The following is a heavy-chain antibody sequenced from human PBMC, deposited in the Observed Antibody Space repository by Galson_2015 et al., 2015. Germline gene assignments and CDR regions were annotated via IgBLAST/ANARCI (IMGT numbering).Heavy chain of an antibody. CDR1: GGSFSGYY. CDR3: ATERTVSWFGELLSNYYFDY. D-gene: IGHD3-10*01. Sequence: SETLSLTCAVYGGSFSGYYWSWIRQPPGKGLEWIGEIDHSGSTNYNPSLKSRVTISVDTSKNQFSLKLSSVTAADTAVYYCATERTVSWFGELLSNYYFDYWGQGTLVTVSS. J-gene: IGHJ4*02. V-gene: IGHV4-34*01. CDR2: IDHSGST.